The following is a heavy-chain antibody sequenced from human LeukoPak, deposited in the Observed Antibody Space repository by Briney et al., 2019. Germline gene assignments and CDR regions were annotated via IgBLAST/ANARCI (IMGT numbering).Heavy chain of an antibody. D-gene: IGHD3-22*01. CDR1: GGSFSDYY. CDR3: ARGGDSSGYEGRFDP. CDR2: IYDSGTA. Sequence: SESLSLTCAVYGGSFSDYYWSWIRQPPGKGLEWIGNIYDSGTAYYNPSLKSRLTISLDTSKNQFSLKLSSVTAADTAVYYCARGGDSSGYEGRFDPWGQGTLVTVSS. V-gene: IGHV4-34*01. J-gene: IGHJ5*02.